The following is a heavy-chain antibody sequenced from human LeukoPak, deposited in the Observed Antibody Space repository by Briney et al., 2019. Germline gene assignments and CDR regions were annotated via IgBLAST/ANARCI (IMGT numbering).Heavy chain of an antibody. CDR3: ARGARVVAATLSGY. Sequence: TLSLTCTVSGGSISSGSYYWSWIRQPAGKGLEWIGRIYTSGSTNYNPSLKSRVTISVDTSKNQFSLKLSSVTAADTAVYYCARGARVVAATLSGYWGQGTLVTVSS. V-gene: IGHV4-61*02. J-gene: IGHJ4*02. CDR2: IYTSGST. D-gene: IGHD2-15*01. CDR1: GGSISSGSYY.